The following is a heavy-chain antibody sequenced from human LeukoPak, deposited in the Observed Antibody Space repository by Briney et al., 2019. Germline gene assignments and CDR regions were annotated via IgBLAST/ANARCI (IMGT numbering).Heavy chain of an antibody. J-gene: IGHJ4*02. V-gene: IGHV3-74*01. D-gene: IGHD3-22*01. CDR3: ARGPGGGSGSYYVGDY. Sequence: GGSLRLSCAASGFTFSSHWMHWVRQAPGKGLMWVSRINGDGSSTSYADSVKGRFTISRDNAKNTMYLQMNSLRAEDTAVYFCARGPGGGSGSYYVGDYWGQGTLVTVSS. CDR1: GFTFSSHW. CDR2: INGDGSST.